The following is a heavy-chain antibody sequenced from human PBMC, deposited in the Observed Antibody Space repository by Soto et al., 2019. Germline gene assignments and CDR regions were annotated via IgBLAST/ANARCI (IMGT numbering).Heavy chain of an antibody. V-gene: IGHV1-18*04. CDR1: GYTFTTYG. CDR2: VSPYNGDT. Sequence: QVQLVQSGAEVKKPGASVKVSCKAFGYTFTTYGINWVRQAPGQGLEWMGWVSPYNGDTTYAQKVQGRVTMTTDTSTRTVYLELGSLRSDDTAVYYCAREVGHMDVWGQGTTVTVSS. J-gene: IGHJ6*02. CDR3: AREVGHMDV.